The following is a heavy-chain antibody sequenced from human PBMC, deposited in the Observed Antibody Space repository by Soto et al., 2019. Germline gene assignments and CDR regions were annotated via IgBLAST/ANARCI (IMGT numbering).Heavy chain of an antibody. CDR2: IKSKTDGGTT. V-gene: IGHV3-15*01. CDR1: GFTFSNAW. CDR3: ARGIATGQLDP. D-gene: IGHD2-15*01. Sequence: GGSLRLSCAASGFTFSNAWMSWVRQAPGKGLEWVGRIKSKTDGGTTDYAAPVKGRFTISRDDSKNTLYLQMNSLKTEDTAVYYCARGIATGQLDPWGQGTLVTVSS. J-gene: IGHJ5*02.